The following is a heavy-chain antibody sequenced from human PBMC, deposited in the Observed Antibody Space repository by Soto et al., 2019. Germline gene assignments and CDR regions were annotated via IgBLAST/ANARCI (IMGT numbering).Heavy chain of an antibody. V-gene: IGHV3-30*18. CDR2: ISYDGSDQ. CDR1: TFTFSDFG. D-gene: IGHD2-15*01. Sequence: QVQVEESGGGVVQPGRSLRLSCAGPTFTFSDFGFHWVRQAPGKGLEWVAMISYDGSDQYYGDSVQGRITIYRDDSKNTVYLQMNSLRAEDTAMYYCAKSTYCNGGSCFPQYWGPGTLVTVSS. CDR3: AKSTYCNGGSCFPQY. J-gene: IGHJ4*02.